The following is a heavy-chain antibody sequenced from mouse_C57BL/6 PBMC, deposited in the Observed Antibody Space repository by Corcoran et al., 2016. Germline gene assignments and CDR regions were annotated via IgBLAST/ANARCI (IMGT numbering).Heavy chain of an antibody. V-gene: IGHV9-3*01. J-gene: IGHJ4*01. CDR3: ARKESNFYLGMDY. Sequence: QIQLVQSGPELKKPGETVKISCKASGYTFTTYGMSWVKQAPGKGLKWMGWINTYSGVPTYADDFKGRFAFSLETSASTASLQINNLKNEDTATYFCARKESNFYLGMDYWGQGTSVTVSS. CDR1: GYTFTTYG. CDR2: INTYSGVP. D-gene: IGHD2-5*01.